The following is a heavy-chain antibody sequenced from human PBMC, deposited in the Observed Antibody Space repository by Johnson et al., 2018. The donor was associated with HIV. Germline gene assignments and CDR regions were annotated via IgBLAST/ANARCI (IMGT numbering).Heavy chain of an antibody. CDR3: TTCAAGGDYLFSPVRVASGCV. CDR2: TSYDGSKTDGGTT. J-gene: IGHJ3*01. Sequence: MQLVESGGGVVQPGRSLRLSCAASGFSFSSYAMHWVRQAPDKGLEWVAVTSYDGSKTDGGTTDYAAPVKGRFTISRDDSKNTLYLQMNSLKTEDTAVYSCTTCAAGGDYLFSPVRVASGCVWGQGTMVTVSS. CDR1: GFSFSSYA. V-gene: IGHV3-15*04. D-gene: IGHD4-17*01.